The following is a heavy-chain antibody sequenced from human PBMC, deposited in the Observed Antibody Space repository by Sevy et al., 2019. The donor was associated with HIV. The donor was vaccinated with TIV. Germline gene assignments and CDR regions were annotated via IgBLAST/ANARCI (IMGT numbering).Heavy chain of an antibody. J-gene: IGHJ6*02. Sequence: GGSLRLSCAASGFTFSNYWMTWVRQAPGKGLEWVANIKRDGSEKYYVASVKGRFTISRDNAKNSLYMQMNSLRAEDTAVCYCARDCNSASCLWGLDVWGQGTTVTVS. CDR1: GFTFSNYW. V-gene: IGHV3-7*03. D-gene: IGHD2-2*01. CDR3: ARDCNSASCLWGLDV. CDR2: IKRDGSEK.